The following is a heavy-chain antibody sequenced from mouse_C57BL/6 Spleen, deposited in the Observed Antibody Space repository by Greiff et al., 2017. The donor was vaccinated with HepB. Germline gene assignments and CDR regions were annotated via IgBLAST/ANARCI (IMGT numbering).Heavy chain of an antibody. V-gene: IGHV5-17*01. Sequence: DVHLVESGGGLVKPGGSLKLSCAASGFTFSDYGMHWVRQAPEKGLEWVAYISSGSSTIYYADTVKGRFTISRDNAKNTLFLQMTSLRSEDTAMYYCAQGGSSTMDYWGQGTSVTVSS. J-gene: IGHJ4*01. CDR2: ISSGSSTI. CDR1: GFTFSDYG. CDR3: AQGGSSTMDY.